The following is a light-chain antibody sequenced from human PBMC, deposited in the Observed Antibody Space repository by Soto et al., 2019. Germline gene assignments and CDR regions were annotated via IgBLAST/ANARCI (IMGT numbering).Light chain of an antibody. J-gene: IGKJ1*01. CDR1: QNIDMY. V-gene: IGKV1-39*01. CDR3: QHTFNSPPWT. Sequence: DIHMTQSPSSLSASVGDTVTITCRASQNIDMYLNWYQQKPGKAPRVLISGASNLQSGVPSRFSGSGSGTDFTLTISSLQSEGFASYFCQHTFNSPPWTFGQGTKVEVK. CDR2: GAS.